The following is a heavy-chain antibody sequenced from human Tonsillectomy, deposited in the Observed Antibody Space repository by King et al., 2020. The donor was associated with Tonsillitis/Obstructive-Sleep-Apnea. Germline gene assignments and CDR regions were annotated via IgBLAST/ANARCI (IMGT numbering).Heavy chain of an antibody. Sequence: EVQLVESGGGLVKPGGSLRLSCAASGFTFSSYSMNWVRQAPGKGLEWVSSISSSSIYIYYADSVKGRFTISRDNAKNSLYLQMNSLRAEDTAVYYCARGEATVNKMDYWGQGTLVTVSS. J-gene: IGHJ4*02. CDR3: ARGEATVNKMDY. CDR1: GFTFSSYS. CDR2: ISSSSIYI. D-gene: IGHD4-17*01. V-gene: IGHV3-21*01.